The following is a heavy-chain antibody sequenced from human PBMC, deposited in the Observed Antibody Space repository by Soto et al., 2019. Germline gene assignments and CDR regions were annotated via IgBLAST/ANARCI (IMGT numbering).Heavy chain of an antibody. Sequence: QVQLVESGGGVVQPGRSLRLSCAASGFTFSSYGMHWVRQAPGKGLEWVAVISYDGSNKYYADSVKGRFTISRDNSKNTLYLQMNSLRAEDTAVYYCAKDGVRVYYYDSSGYYGTPDYWGQGTLVTVSS. CDR1: GFTFSSYG. CDR2: ISYDGSNK. D-gene: IGHD3-22*01. J-gene: IGHJ4*02. V-gene: IGHV3-30*18. CDR3: AKDGVRVYYYDSSGYYGTPDY.